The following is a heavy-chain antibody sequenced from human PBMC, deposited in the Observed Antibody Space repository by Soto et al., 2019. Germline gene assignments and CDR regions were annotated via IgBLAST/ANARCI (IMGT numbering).Heavy chain of an antibody. J-gene: IGHJ6*02. V-gene: IGHV3-23*01. D-gene: IGHD3-10*01. Sequence: EVQLLESGGGLVQPGGSPRLSCAVSGLTFSYFAMSWVRQAPGKGLEWVSAISGSGGITYYADSVKGRFTISRDNSKNTLFLQMNSLRAEDTAVYYCALLGRSGSGRPYYYGMDVWGQGTTVTVSS. CDR3: ALLGRSGSGRPYYYGMDV. CDR2: ISGSGGIT. CDR1: GLTFSYFA.